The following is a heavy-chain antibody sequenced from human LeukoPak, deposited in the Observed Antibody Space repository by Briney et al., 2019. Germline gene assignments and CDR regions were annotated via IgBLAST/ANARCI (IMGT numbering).Heavy chain of an antibody. D-gene: IGHD2-15*01. CDR1: GYTFTGYY. J-gene: IGHJ4*02. V-gene: IGHV1-2*02. Sequence: ASVKVSCKASGYTFTGYYMHWVRQAPGQGLEWMGWINPNSGGTNYAQKFQGRVTMTRDTSISTAYMEPSRLRSDDTAVYYCARPLGYCSGGSCYGNYFEHWGQGTLVTVSS. CDR2: INPNSGGT. CDR3: ARPLGYCSGGSCYGNYFEH.